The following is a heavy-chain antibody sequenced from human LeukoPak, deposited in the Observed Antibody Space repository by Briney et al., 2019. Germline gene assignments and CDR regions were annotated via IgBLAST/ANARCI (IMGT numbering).Heavy chain of an antibody. J-gene: IGHJ4*02. CDR2: IYHSGST. Sequence: PSETLSLTCTVSGYSISSGYYWGWIRQPPGKGLEWIGSIYHSGSTYYNPSLKSRVTISVDTSKNQFSLKLSSVTAADTAVYYCAHRAVAGSLFDYWGQGTRVTVSS. CDR3: AHRAVAGSLFDY. CDR1: GYSISSGYY. V-gene: IGHV4-38-2*02. D-gene: IGHD6-19*01.